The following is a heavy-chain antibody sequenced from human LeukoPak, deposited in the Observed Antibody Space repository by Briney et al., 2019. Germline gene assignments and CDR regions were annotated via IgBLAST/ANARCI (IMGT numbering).Heavy chain of an antibody. V-gene: IGHV3-11*04. D-gene: IGHD1-26*01. CDR3: ARARGRWHLLPLDF. Sequence: EGSLRLSCAASGFTFSDYYMTWIRQAPGKGLEWVSYISGSGSTTNYADSVKGRFTISRDNSNNSLSLQMNSLSAEDTAVYYCARARGRWHLLPLDFWGQGTLVTVSS. CDR1: GFTFSDYY. CDR2: ISGSGSTT. J-gene: IGHJ4*02.